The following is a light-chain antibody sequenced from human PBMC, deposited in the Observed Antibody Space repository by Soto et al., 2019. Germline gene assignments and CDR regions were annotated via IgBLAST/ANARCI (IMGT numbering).Light chain of an antibody. CDR2: DVV. CDR1: SSDVGGFNS. CDR3: SSSTSTMTNV. V-gene: IGLV2-14*03. J-gene: IGLJ1*01. Sequence: QSVLTQPASVSGSPGQSITISCTGTSSDVGGFNSVSWYQLRPGTAPKLILYDVVDRPSGVSYRFSGSKSGNTASLTISGLQAADEADYFCSSSTSTMTNVFGSGTKLTVL.